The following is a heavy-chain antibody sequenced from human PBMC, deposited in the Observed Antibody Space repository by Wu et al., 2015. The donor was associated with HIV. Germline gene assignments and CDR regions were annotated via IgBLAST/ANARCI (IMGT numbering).Heavy chain of an antibody. D-gene: IGHD3-10*02. CDR3: ARDSGYYVNAFDI. V-gene: IGHV4-38-2*02. Sequence: QWQLQESGPGLVKPSETLSLTCVVSGTSVSSDYYWGWIRQTPGKGLEWIETLYHTGSTYYNPSLKSRVTISVDTSQNHFSLKLNSVTAADTAVYYCARDSGYYVNAFDIWGQGTMVTVSS. CDR2: LYHTGST. CDR1: GTSVSSDYY. J-gene: IGHJ3*02.